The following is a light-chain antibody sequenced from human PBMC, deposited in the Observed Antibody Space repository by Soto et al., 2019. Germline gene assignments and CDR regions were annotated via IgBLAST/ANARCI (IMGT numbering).Light chain of an antibody. CDR1: QTISSW. Sequence: IQMTQSPSTLSGSVGDRVTITCRASQTISSWLAWYQQKPGHAPNLLIYAASTLHTGVPSRFAGSGSGTDFTLTINDLQPEDVATYFCLQDYDFPYTFGQGTKVDIK. J-gene: IGKJ2*01. V-gene: IGKV1-6*01. CDR3: LQDYDFPYT. CDR2: AAS.